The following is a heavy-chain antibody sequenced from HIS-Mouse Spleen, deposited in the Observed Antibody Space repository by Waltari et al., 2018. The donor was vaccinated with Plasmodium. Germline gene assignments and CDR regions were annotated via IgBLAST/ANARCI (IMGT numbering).Heavy chain of an antibody. CDR1: GFTSSSYA. CDR3: ARGGYSYGKFDY. Sequence: QVQLVESGGGVVQPGRSLRLSCAASGFTSSSYAIHWVRQAPGKGLEWVAVISYDGSNKYYADSVKGRFTISRDNSKNTLYLQMNSLRAEDTAVYYCARGGYSYGKFDYWGQGTLVTVSS. D-gene: IGHD5-18*01. J-gene: IGHJ4*02. V-gene: IGHV3-30-3*01. CDR2: ISYDGSNK.